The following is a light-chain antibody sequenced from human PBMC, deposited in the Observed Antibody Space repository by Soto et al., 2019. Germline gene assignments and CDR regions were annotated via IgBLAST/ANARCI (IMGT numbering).Light chain of an antibody. CDR2: GAS. V-gene: IGKV3-20*01. J-gene: IGKJ3*01. CDR1: QSVTGSY. Sequence: EIVLTQSPGTLSLSSGERATLSCRASQSVTGSYLAWYQQKPGQAPRLLIYGASSRASGIPDRFSGSGSGTDFTLTISRLEPEDFAVYYCQPYGSSPPVTFGPGTKVDIK. CDR3: QPYGSSPPVT.